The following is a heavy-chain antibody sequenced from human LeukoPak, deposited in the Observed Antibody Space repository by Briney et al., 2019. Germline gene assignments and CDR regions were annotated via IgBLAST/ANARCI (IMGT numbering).Heavy chain of an antibody. CDR2: IYSGGST. J-gene: IGHJ4*02. CDR3: ASPRENY. Sequence: GGSLRLSCAASEFTVSTNYMTWVRQAPGKGLEWVSVIYSGGSTYYADSVKGRFTVSRDNSKNTLYLQMNSLRAEDTAVYYCASPRENYWGQGTLVTVSS. CDR1: EFTVSTNY. V-gene: IGHV3-53*01. D-gene: IGHD1-26*01.